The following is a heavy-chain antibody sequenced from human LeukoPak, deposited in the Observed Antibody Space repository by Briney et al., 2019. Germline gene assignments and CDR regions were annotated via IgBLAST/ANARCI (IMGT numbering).Heavy chain of an antibody. V-gene: IGHV4-30-2*01. Sequence: SQTLSLTCAVSGGSISSGGYSWSWIRQPPGKGLEWIGYIYHSGSTYYNPSLKSRVTISVDTSKNQFSLKLSSVTAADTAVYYCARGDDYYDSSGYYWGQGTLVTVSS. CDR2: IYHSGST. J-gene: IGHJ4*02. CDR1: GGSISSGGYS. D-gene: IGHD3-22*01. CDR3: ARGDDYYDSSGYY.